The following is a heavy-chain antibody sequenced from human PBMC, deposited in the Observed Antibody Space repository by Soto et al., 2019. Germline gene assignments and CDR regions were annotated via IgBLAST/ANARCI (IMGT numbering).Heavy chain of an antibody. D-gene: IGHD4-17*01. CDR1: GGTFSSYT. J-gene: IGHJ5*02. CDR3: ATTTVDSNWFDP. Sequence: QVQLVQSGAEVKKPGSSVKVSCKASGGTFSSYTISWVRQAPGQGLEWMGRIIPILGIANYAQKFQGRVTITAEKATSRAYTELSSLRSEDTAVYYCATTTVDSNWFDPWGQGTLGTVSS. CDR2: IIPILGIA. V-gene: IGHV1-69*02.